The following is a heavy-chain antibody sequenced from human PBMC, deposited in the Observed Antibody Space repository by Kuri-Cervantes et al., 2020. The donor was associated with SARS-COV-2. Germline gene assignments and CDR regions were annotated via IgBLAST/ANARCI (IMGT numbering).Heavy chain of an antibody. CDR3: ARGHASGPDY. J-gene: IGHJ4*02. Sequence: LALTCSASGFTVSSNYMNWVRQAPGKGLVWVSRMNGDGSSITYADSVKGRFTISRDNSKNTLYLQMNSLRAEDTAVYYCARGHASGPDYWGQGTLVTVSS. D-gene: IGHD6-19*01. CDR1: GFTVSSNY. CDR2: MNGDGSSI. V-gene: IGHV3-74*01.